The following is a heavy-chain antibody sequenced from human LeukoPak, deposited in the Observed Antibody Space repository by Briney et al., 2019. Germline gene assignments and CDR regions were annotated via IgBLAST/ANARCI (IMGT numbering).Heavy chain of an antibody. Sequence: MPSETLSLTCTVSGGSISRYYWSWIRQPPGKGLEWIGYIFHSGTTNYNPSLKSRVTISVDTSKNQFSLKLSSVTAADTAMYYCVSHNTQMYVADYLGQGTLVTVSS. CDR1: GGSISRYY. CDR2: IFHSGTT. J-gene: IGHJ4*02. V-gene: IGHV4-59*08. D-gene: IGHD2-2*02. CDR3: VSHNTQMYVADY.